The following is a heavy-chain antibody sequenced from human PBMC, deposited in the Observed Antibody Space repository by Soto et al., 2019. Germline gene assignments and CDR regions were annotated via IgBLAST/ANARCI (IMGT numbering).Heavy chain of an antibody. D-gene: IGHD4-4*01. CDR1: GFTFSSYE. Sequence: EVQLVESGGGLVQPGGSLRLSCAASGFTFSSYEMNWVRQAPGQGLVWVSYISSSGSTIYYADSVKGRFTISRDNAKNSLYLQMNSLIDEDTAVYYCARGRAVVTPGAFDIWGQGSMVTVSS. V-gene: IGHV3-48*03. CDR2: ISSSGSTI. CDR3: ARGRAVVTPGAFDI. J-gene: IGHJ3*02.